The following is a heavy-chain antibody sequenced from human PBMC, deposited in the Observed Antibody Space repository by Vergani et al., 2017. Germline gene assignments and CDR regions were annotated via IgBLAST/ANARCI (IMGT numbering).Heavy chain of an antibody. D-gene: IGHD3-9*01. CDR3: ARMDYGIFTCYRY. V-gene: IGHV1-46*03. CDR1: GYTFSNYY. CDR2: INPSGGHT. Sequence: QVQVVQSGAEVKKSGASVKVSCKTSGYTFSNYYMHWVRQAPGQGLEWMGIINPSGGHTNYAQKFQGRVTMTRDTSTSTVYMELSSLRSEDTAIYYCARMDYGIFTCYRYWGQGTLVTVSA. J-gene: IGHJ4*02.